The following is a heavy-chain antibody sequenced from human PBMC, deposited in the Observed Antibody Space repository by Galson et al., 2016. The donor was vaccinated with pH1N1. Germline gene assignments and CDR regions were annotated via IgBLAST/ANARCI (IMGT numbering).Heavy chain of an antibody. V-gene: IGHV4-59*01. CDR2: IYYSGTT. J-gene: IGHJ4*02. Sequence: ETLSLTCAVSGGSINPFYWSWIRQPPGKGLEWIGNIYYSGTTNYNPSLKSRVTMSVATSKGQLSLNLTSVTAADTAIYYCARDPGGGGHFDYWGQGALVTVSS. D-gene: IGHD2-8*02. CDR1: GGSINPFY. CDR3: ARDPGGGGHFDY.